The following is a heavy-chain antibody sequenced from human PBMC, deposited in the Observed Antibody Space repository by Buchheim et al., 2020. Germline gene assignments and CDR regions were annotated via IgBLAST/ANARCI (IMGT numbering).Heavy chain of an antibody. J-gene: IGHJ5*02. Sequence: QVQLVESGGDVVQPGRSLRLSCAASGFTFSSYGMHWVRQAPGKGLEWVAVIWYDGSNKYYADSVKGRFTISRDNSKNTLYLQMNSLRAEDTAVYYCARGLSSGREANWFDPWGQGTL. CDR2: IWYDGSNK. V-gene: IGHV3-33*01. CDR3: ARGLSSGREANWFDP. D-gene: IGHD1-26*01. CDR1: GFTFSSYG.